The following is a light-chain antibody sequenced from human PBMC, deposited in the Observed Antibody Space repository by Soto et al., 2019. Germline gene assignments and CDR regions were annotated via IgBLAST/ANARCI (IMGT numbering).Light chain of an antibody. Sequence: DIQMTQSPSSLSASVGDRVTITCRASQSISSYLNWYQVKPGKAPKLLIYDASNLETGVPSRFSGSGSGTDFTFTISSLQPEDIATYYCQQYDNLPLTFGGGTKVDIK. V-gene: IGKV1-33*01. J-gene: IGKJ4*01. CDR1: QSISSY. CDR3: QQYDNLPLT. CDR2: DAS.